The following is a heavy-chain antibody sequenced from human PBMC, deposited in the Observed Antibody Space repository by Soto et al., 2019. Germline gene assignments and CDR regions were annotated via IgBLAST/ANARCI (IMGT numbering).Heavy chain of an antibody. D-gene: IGHD6-19*01. J-gene: IGHJ4*02. CDR1: GFTFSSYS. Sequence: EVQLVESGGGLVKPGGSLRLSCAASGFTFSSYSMNWVRQAPGKGLEWVSSISSSSSYIYYADSVKGRFTISRDNAKKSLYLQMNSLRVEDTAVYFCAKDSATLAVAGTRSDYWGQGTLVTVSS. V-gene: IGHV3-21*01. CDR2: ISSSSSYI. CDR3: AKDSATLAVAGTRSDY.